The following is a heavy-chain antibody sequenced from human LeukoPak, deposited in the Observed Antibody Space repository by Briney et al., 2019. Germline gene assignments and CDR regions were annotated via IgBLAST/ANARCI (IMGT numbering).Heavy chain of an antibody. Sequence: GASVKVSCKASGYTFTGYYMHWVRQAPGQGLEWMGWINPNSDGTNYAQNFQGRVTMTRDTSISTAYMELSRLRSDDTAVYYCARGYYGSGSYYNYYYYYMDVWGKGTTVTVSS. CDR2: INPNSDGT. J-gene: IGHJ6*03. CDR3: ARGYYGSGSYYNYYYYYMDV. CDR1: GYTFTGYY. V-gene: IGHV1-2*02. D-gene: IGHD3-10*01.